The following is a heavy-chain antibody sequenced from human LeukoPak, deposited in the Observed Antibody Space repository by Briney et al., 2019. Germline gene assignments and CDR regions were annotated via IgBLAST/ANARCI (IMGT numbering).Heavy chain of an antibody. CDR2: ISSSSGTV. Sequence: GGSLRLSCVASGFTFNTYSMNWFRQAPGKGLEWISYISSSSGTVYYSDSVKGRFTISRDNAKNSLYLKMNNLRAEDTAVYYCARGRDLFDSWGQGTLVIVSS. V-gene: IGHV3-48*04. CDR3: ARGRDLFDS. CDR1: GFTFNTYS. J-gene: IGHJ4*02.